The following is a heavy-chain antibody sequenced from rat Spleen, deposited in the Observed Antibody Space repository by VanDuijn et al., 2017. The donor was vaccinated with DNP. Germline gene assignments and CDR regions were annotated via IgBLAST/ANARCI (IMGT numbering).Heavy chain of an antibody. CDR3: TRRYDGTHYFGDY. CDR1: GYSITSSNT. CDR2: INNDGTT. J-gene: IGHJ2*01. Sequence: EVYLQESGPGLVKPSQSLSLTCSVTGYSITSSNTWNWIRKFPGNKLEWMGYINNDGTTNYNPSLKSRISITRDTSKNQFFLQVNSVTSEDTATYYCTRRYDGTHYFGDYWGQGVMVTVSS. D-gene: IGHD1-12*02. V-gene: IGHV3-3*01.